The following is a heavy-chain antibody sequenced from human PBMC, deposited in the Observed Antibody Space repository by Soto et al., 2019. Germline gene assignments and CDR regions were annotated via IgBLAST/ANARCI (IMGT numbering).Heavy chain of an antibody. D-gene: IGHD3-3*01. CDR2: IWYDGNNK. CDR1: GFTFSNYG. J-gene: IGHJ6*03. Sequence: GGSLRLSCAASGFTFSNYGSHWVRQAPGKGLEWVALIWYDGNNKYYADSVKGRFTISRDNSKNTLYLQMNSLRAEDTAVYYCARGDYWSGYLPGSPHHYYMDVWGKGTTVTVSS. V-gene: IGHV3-33*01. CDR3: ARGDYWSGYLPGSPHHYYMDV.